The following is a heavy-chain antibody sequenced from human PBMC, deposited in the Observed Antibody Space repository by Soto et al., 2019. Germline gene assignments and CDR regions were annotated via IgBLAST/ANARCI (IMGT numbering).Heavy chain of an antibody. D-gene: IGHD6-19*01. Sequence: EVQLVESGGGLIQAGGSLRLSCAASGFTVRTNDMSWVRQAPGKGLEWIALIHRVENSKYSDSTYYADSVRDRFTISSDNSKTTVDLQMNDLSAEDTAMYYCARDGSGPFDYWGQGSLVTVSS. CDR3: ARDGSGPFDY. CDR1: GFTVRTND. J-gene: IGHJ4*02. CDR2: IHRVENSKYSDST. V-gene: IGHV3-66*01.